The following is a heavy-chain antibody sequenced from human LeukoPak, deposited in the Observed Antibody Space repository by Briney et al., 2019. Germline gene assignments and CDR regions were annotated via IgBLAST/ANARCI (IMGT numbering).Heavy chain of an antibody. CDR1: GYTFTSYY. V-gene: IGHV1-46*01. CDR2: INSGDGGT. CDR3: AREWGPGSSWYFDF. D-gene: IGHD3-10*01. Sequence: ASVKVSSKASGYTFTSYYMHWVRQAPGQGLEWMGAINSGDGGTTLPQKFQGRVTLTRDTSTSTLYMELSSLRSEDTAIYYCAREWGPGSSWYFDFWGQGTLVTVSS. J-gene: IGHJ4*02.